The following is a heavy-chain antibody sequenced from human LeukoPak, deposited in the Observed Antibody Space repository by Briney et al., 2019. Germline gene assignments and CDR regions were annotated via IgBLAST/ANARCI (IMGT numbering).Heavy chain of an antibody. CDR3: ARSYSTSWYSTDWFDP. J-gene: IGHJ5*02. D-gene: IGHD6-13*01. CDR2: ISLDGTNR. V-gene: IGHV3-30*04. CDR1: AFTFSTYA. Sequence: PGTSLRLSCAASAFTFSTYAMHWVRQAPGKGLEWVAMISLDGTNRNYADSVEGRFTISRDNSKNTLYLQMSSVRPEDTAFYYCARSYSTSWYSTDWFDPWGQGTPVTVSS.